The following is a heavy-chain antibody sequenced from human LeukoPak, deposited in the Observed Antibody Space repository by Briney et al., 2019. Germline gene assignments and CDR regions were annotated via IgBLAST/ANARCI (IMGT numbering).Heavy chain of an antibody. V-gene: IGHV1-24*01. Sequence: ASVKVSCKVSGYTLSELSMHWVRQAPGKGLEWMGGFDPEDGETFYARKFQGRVTMTEDTSSNTAYLELSSLRSEDTAVYYCATGLGRYSSAWDEWAIQGPWGQGILVTVSS. CDR1: GYTLSELS. D-gene: IGHD6-19*01. CDR3: ATGLGRYSSAWDEWAIQGP. J-gene: IGHJ5*02. CDR2: FDPEDGET.